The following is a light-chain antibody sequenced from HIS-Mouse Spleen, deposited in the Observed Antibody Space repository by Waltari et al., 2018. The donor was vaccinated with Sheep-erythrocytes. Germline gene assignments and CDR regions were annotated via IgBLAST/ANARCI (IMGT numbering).Light chain of an antibody. CDR1: SSHVRSHNL. CDR3: CSYAGSSTPWV. V-gene: IGLV2-23*01. Sequence: SALTQPASVSGSPGQSTTISCTGTSSHVRSHNLFYWYQQHPGKAPKLMIYEGSKRPSGVSNRFSGSKSGNTASLTISGLQAEDEADYYCCSYAGSSTPWVFGGGTKLTVL. CDR2: EGS. J-gene: IGLJ3*02.